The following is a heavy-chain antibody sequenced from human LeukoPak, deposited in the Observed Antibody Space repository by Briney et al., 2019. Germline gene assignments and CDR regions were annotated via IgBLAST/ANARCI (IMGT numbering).Heavy chain of an antibody. V-gene: IGHV4-30-4*01. J-gene: IGHJ6*02. CDR1: GGSISSGDYY. Sequence: SETLSLTCTVSGGSISSGDYYWSWIRQPPGKGLEWIGYIYYSGSTYYNPSLKSRVTISVDTSKNQFSLKLSSVTAADTAVYYCARETSSWPSYYYYGMDVWGQGTTVTVSS. CDR3: ARETSSWPSYYYYGMDV. CDR2: IYYSGST. D-gene: IGHD6-13*01.